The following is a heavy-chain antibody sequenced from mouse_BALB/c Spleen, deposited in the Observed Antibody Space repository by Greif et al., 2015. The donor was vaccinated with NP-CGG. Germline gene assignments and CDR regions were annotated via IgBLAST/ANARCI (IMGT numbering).Heavy chain of an antibody. D-gene: IGHD2-2*01. J-gene: IGHJ3*01. V-gene: IGHV5-4*02. Sequence: DVKLVESGGGLVKPGGSLKLSCAASGFTFSDYYMYWVRQTPEKRLEWVATISDGGSYTYYPDSVKGRITISRDNAKNNLYLQMSSLKSEDTAMYYCARERGYDEGPWFAYWGQGTLVTVSA. CDR2: ISDGGSYT. CDR3: ARERGYDEGPWFAY. CDR1: GFTFSDYY.